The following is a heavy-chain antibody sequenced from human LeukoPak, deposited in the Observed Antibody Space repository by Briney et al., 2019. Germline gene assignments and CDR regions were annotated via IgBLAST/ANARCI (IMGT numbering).Heavy chain of an antibody. J-gene: IGHJ4*02. D-gene: IGHD2-2*01. Sequence: GGSLRLSCAASGFTFSSYAMSWVRQAPGKGLEWVSAISGSGGSTYYADSVKGRFTISRDNSKNTLYLQMNSLRAEDTAVYYCAKGVPIVVVPAAMLIAVAGTGVLWDYWGQGTLVTVSS. CDR3: AKGVPIVVVPAAMLIAVAGTGVLWDY. CDR2: ISGSGGST. V-gene: IGHV3-23*01. CDR1: GFTFSSYA.